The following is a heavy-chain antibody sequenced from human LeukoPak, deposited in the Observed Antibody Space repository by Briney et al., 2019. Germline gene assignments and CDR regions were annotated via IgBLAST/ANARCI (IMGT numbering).Heavy chain of an antibody. CDR2: ISYNGREK. Sequence: GGSLRLSCAASGFSLNTYSMHWVRQAPGKGLEWVAVISYNGREKYYADSVKDRFTISRDNAKNSLYLQMNSLRAEDTAVYYCARSVDIDYWGQGTLVTVSS. D-gene: IGHD5-12*01. V-gene: IGHV3-30*04. CDR3: ARSVDIDY. CDR1: GFSLNTYS. J-gene: IGHJ4*02.